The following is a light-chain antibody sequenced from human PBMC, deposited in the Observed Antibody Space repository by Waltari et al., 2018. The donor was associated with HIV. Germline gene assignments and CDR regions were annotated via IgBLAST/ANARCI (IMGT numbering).Light chain of an antibody. CDR2: EVS. Sequence: QSALTQPASVSGSPGQSITISCTGTSSDVAGYNYVSWYQQPPAKAPKLMIYEVSNRPSGVSNRFSGSKSGNTASLTISGLQAEDEADYYCSSYTSSSTLYVVFGGGTKLTVL. CDR3: SSYTSSSTLYVV. J-gene: IGLJ2*01. CDR1: SSDVAGYNY. V-gene: IGLV2-14*01.